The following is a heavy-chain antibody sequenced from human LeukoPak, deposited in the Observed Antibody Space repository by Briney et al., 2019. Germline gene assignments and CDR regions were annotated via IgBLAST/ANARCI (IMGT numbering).Heavy chain of an antibody. CDR3: ARGRYNSNDPTLMDV. Sequence: GGSLRLSCTASGFIFSDYERNWVRQAPGKGLEWISYISTRGPTTFYADSVKGRFTISRDSAKNSLYLQMNSLRAEDTAIYYCARGRYNSNDPTLMDVWSLGTTVTVSS. CDR1: GFIFSDYE. CDR2: ISTRGPTT. D-gene: IGHD1-1*01. J-gene: IGHJ6*02. V-gene: IGHV3-48*03.